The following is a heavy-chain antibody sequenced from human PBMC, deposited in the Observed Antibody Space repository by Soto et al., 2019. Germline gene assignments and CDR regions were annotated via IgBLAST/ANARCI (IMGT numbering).Heavy chain of an antibody. Sequence: EVQLVESGGELVQPGGSLRLSCAASGFTFNNYWMHWVRQAPGKGLVWVSRINTGGSRTIYADSVKGRFTISRDNARNSRYLQIDRLRDEDTAVEYCAKVANGSYTWFFRWGQGTLVTVSS. J-gene: IGHJ5*02. V-gene: IGHV3-74*01. CDR1: GFTFNNYW. D-gene: IGHD3-10*01. CDR2: INTGGSRT. CDR3: AKVANGSYTWFFR.